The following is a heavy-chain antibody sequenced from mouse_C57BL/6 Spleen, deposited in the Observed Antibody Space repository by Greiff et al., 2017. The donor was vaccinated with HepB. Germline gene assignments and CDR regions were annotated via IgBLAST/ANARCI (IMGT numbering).Heavy chain of an antibody. CDR2: INPYNGGT. Sequence: EVQLVESGPVLVKPGASVKMSCKASGYTFTDYYMNWVKQSHGKSLEWIGVINPYNGGTSYNQKFKGKATLTVDKSSSTAYMELNSLTSEDSAVYYCARYGDGAMDYWGQGTSVTVSS. J-gene: IGHJ4*01. CDR3: ARYGDGAMDY. V-gene: IGHV1-19*01. D-gene: IGHD1-1*02. CDR1: GYTFTDYY.